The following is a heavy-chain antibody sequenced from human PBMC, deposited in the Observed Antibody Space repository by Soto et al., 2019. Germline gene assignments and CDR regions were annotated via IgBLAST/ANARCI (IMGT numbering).Heavy chain of an antibody. D-gene: IGHD6-6*01. CDR2: IYSSGST. CDR3: ARMVRGGYSSSSAIDY. CDR1: GGSISSYY. J-gene: IGHJ4*02. V-gene: IGHV4-4*07. Sequence: QVQLQESGPGLVKSSETLSLTCTVSGGSISSYYWSWIRQPAGKGLEWIGRIYSSGSTNYNPSLKRRVNRAVDTSKNQFSLKLSSVTAADTAVYYCARMVRGGYSSSSAIDYWGQGTLVTVSS.